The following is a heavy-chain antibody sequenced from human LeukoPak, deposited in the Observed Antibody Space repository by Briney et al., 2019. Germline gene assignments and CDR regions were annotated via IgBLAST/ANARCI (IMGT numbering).Heavy chain of an antibody. J-gene: IGHJ5*02. D-gene: IGHD2-15*01. Sequence: SETLYLTCAVYGGSFSDYYWSRIRQPPGKGLEWIGEINHSGSTNYNPSLKSRVTISVDTSKNQFSLKLSSVTAADTAVYYCARGQYCSGGSCYSNWFDPWGQGTLVTVSS. CDR2: INHSGST. V-gene: IGHV4-34*01. CDR3: ARGQYCSGGSCYSNWFDP. CDR1: GGSFSDYY.